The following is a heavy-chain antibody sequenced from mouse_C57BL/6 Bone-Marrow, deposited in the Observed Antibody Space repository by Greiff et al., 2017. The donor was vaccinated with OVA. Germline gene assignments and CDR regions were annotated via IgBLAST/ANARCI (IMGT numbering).Heavy chain of an antibody. D-gene: IGHD2-3*01. V-gene: IGHV5-17*01. CDR2: ISSGSSTI. Sequence: EVQLVESGGGLVKPGRSLKLSCAASGFTFSDYGMHWVRQAPEKGLEWVAYISSGSSTIYYADTVKGRFTISRDNAKNTLFLQMTSLRSEDTAMYYCARGGYDGYMRGNYAMDYWGQGTSVTVSS. CDR1: GFTFSDYG. CDR3: ARGGYDGYMRGNYAMDY. J-gene: IGHJ4*01.